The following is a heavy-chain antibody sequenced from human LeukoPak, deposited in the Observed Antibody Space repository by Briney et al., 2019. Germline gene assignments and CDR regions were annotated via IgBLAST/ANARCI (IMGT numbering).Heavy chain of an antibody. CDR3: ARHNYYGSGSYYY. D-gene: IGHD3-10*01. V-gene: IGHV4-39*01. CDR1: GGSISSRSYY. CDR2: IYYSGST. Sequence: SETLSLTCTVSGGSISSRSYYWGWIRQPPGKGLEWIGSIYYSGSTYYNPSPKSRVTISVDTSKNQFSLKLSSVTAADTAVYYCARHNYYGSGSYYYWGQGTLVTVSS. J-gene: IGHJ4*02.